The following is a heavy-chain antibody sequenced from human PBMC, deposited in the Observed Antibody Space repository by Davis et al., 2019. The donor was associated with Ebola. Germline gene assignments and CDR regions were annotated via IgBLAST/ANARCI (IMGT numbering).Heavy chain of an antibody. CDR3: AKGTQPRYSSGWSSTHYYYGMDV. CDR2: ISYDGSNK. CDR1: GFTFSSYG. J-gene: IGHJ6*02. Sequence: PGGSLRLSCAASGFTFSSYGMHWVRQAPGKGLEWVAVISYDGSNKYYADSVKGRFTISRDNSKNTLYLQMNSLRAEDTAVYYCAKGTQPRYSSGWSSTHYYYGMDVWGQGTTVTVSS. D-gene: IGHD6-19*01. V-gene: IGHV3-30*18.